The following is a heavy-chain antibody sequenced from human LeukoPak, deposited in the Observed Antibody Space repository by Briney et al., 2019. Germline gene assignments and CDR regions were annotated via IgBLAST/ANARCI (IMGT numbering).Heavy chain of an antibody. Sequence: SETLSLTCAVYGGSFSGYYWSWIRQPPGKGLEWIGEINHSGSTNYNPSLKSRVTISVDTSKNQFSLKLSSVTAADTAVYYCAGRPRLTYYYNSSGYYHGYFDYWGQGTLVTVSS. D-gene: IGHD3-22*01. CDR2: INHSGST. CDR1: GGSFSGYY. CDR3: AGRPRLTYYYNSSGYYHGYFDY. J-gene: IGHJ4*02. V-gene: IGHV4-34*01.